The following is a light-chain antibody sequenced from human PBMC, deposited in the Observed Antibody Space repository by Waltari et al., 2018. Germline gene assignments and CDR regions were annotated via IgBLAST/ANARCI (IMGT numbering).Light chain of an antibody. CDR2: KVS. J-gene: IGKJ1*01. V-gene: IGKV2-30*02. Sequence: QPASISCTSSQDLVHTDGKTYLNWFQQRPGQSPRRLIYKVSNRDSGVPDRFSGSGSGTVFTLKITRVEAEDVGTYYYMQATHWPLTFGRGTKVEIK. CDR1: QDLVHTDGKTY. CDR3: MQATHWPLT.